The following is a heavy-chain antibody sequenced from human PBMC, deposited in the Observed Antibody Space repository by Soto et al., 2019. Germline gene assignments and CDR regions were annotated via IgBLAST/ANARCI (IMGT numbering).Heavy chain of an antibody. J-gene: IGHJ4*02. Sequence: SETLSLTCTVSGGSISSYYWSWIRQPPGKGLEWIGYIYYSGSTNYNPSLKSRVTISVDTSKNQFSLKLSSVTAADTAVYYCASLPAYGDSYYFDYWGQGTLVTSPQ. CDR3: ASLPAYGDSYYFDY. CDR1: GGSISSYY. D-gene: IGHD4-17*01. CDR2: IYYSGST. V-gene: IGHV4-59*08.